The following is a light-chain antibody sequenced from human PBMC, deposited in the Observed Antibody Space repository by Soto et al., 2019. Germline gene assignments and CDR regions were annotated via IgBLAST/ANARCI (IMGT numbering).Light chain of an antibody. J-gene: IGLJ2*01. CDR3: QRWEGSTLV. CDR2: QDS. Sequence: SYELTQPPSVSVSPRQTASITCSGDKLGDKYACWYQQKPGQSPVLVIYQDSKRPSGIFERFSGSNSGNTATLTIGGTQAMDGAAIYCQRWEGSTLVFAGGPKVT. V-gene: IGLV3-1*01. CDR1: KLGDKY.